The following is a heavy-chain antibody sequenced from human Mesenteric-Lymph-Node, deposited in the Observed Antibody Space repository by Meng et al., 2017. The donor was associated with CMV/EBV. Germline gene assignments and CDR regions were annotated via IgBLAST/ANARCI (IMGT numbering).Heavy chain of an antibody. CDR2: INTNTGNP. V-gene: IGHV7-4-1*02. Sequence: KASGYTFSSDGINGVRQAPGQGLEWMGWINTNTGNPTYAQGFTGRFVLSLDTSVRTAYLQISSLKAEDTAVYYCARDDHSYWGHFDYWGQGTLVTVSS. CDR3: ARDDHSYWGHFDY. D-gene: IGHD7-27*01. CDR1: GYTFSSDG. J-gene: IGHJ4*02.